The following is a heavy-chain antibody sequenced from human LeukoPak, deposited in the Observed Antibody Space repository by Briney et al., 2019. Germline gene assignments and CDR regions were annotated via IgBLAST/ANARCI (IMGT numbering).Heavy chain of an antibody. V-gene: IGHV3-49*04. CDR2: IRSQASGGTT. CDR1: GFTFGDFV. Sequence: GGSLRLSCTASGFTFGDFVMSWVRQAPGKGLECVGFIRSQASGGTTEYAPSVKGRFTISRDNSKGIVYLQMNSVWTEDTAVYYCTRIIAGRTFDSWGQGTLVTVST. D-gene: IGHD2-15*01. J-gene: IGHJ4*02. CDR3: TRIIAGRTFDS.